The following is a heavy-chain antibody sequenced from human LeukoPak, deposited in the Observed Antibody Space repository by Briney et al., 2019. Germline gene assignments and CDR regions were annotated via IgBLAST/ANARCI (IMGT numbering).Heavy chain of an antibody. CDR2: ISAYNGNT. CDR3: ARDHPGYYDSSGFSRFDP. J-gene: IGHJ5*02. CDR1: GYTFTSYG. D-gene: IGHD3-22*01. V-gene: IGHV1-18*01. Sequence: ASVKVSCKASGYTFTSYGISWVRQAPGQGLEWMGWISAYNGNTNYAQKLQGRVTVTTDTSTSTAYMELRSLRSDDTAVYYCARDHPGYYDSSGFSRFDPWGQGTLVTVSS.